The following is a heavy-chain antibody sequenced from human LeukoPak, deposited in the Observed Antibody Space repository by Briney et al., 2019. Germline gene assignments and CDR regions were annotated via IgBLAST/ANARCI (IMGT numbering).Heavy chain of an antibody. CDR2: IRSKAYGATT. Sequence: PGGSLRLPCTASGFTSGDYAMNWFRQAPGKGLEWVGCIRSKAYGATTEYAASVKGRVTISRDDSKSIAYLQMTSLKIEDTAVYYCSRGGMIVVVITSDDAFDMWGQGTMVTVSS. D-gene: IGHD3-22*01. J-gene: IGHJ3*02. V-gene: IGHV3-49*03. CDR3: SRGGMIVVVITSDDAFDM. CDR1: GFTSGDYA.